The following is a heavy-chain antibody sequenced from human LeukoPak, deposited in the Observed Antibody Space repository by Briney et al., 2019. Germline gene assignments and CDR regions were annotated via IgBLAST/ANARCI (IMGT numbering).Heavy chain of an antibody. Sequence: GGSLRLSCAASGFIFSSYSMNWVRQAPGKGLEWVSSISSSSSYIYYADSVKGRFTISRDNAKNSLYLQMNSLRAEDTAVYYCARNLITFGGVIANALDYWGQGTLVTVSS. D-gene: IGHD3-16*02. CDR3: ARNLITFGGVIANALDY. V-gene: IGHV3-21*01. CDR2: ISSSSSYI. J-gene: IGHJ4*02. CDR1: GFIFSSYS.